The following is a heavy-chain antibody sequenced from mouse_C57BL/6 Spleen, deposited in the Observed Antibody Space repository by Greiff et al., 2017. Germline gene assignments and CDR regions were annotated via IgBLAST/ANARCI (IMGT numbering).Heavy chain of an antibody. Sequence: QVQLQQSGAELAKPGASVKLSCKASGYTFTSYWMHWVKQRPGQGLEWIGYINPSSGYTKYNQKFKDKATLTADKFSSTAYMQLSSLTYEDSAVYYCARPLYDYDEGYYAMDYWGQGTSVTVSS. D-gene: IGHD2-4*01. CDR2: INPSSGYT. J-gene: IGHJ4*01. V-gene: IGHV1-7*01. CDR3: ARPLYDYDEGYYAMDY. CDR1: GYTFTSYW.